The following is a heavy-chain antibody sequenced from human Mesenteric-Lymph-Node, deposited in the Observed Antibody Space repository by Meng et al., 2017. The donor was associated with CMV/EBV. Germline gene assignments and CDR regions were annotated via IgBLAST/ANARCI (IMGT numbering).Heavy chain of an antibody. V-gene: IGHV1-69*02. CDR3: ASVGQSCWGPFEWFDP. CDR1: GGFGSDT. D-gene: IGHD6-19*01. CDR2: VIPLLGST. Sequence: GGFGSDTYSWWGQAPGRGRQWMGRVIPLLGSTNYDPTFQSRVTITADKSTNKAYLELSSLRSEDTAVYYCASVGQSCWGPFEWFDPWGQGTLVTVSS. J-gene: IGHJ5*02.